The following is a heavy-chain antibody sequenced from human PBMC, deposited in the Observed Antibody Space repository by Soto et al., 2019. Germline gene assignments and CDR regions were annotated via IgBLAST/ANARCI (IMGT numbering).Heavy chain of an antibody. V-gene: IGHV3-23*01. J-gene: IGHJ4*02. CDR1: GFTFSSYA. Sequence: ESGGGLVQPGGSLRLSCAASGFTFSSYAMSWVRQAPGKGLDWVSNISGSGGSTYYADSVKGRFTISRDNSKNTLHLQMNSLRVEDTAVYYCAKRGRGAVAFDYWGQGTLVTVSS. CDR2: ISGSGGST. CDR3: AKRGRGAVAFDY. D-gene: IGHD6-19*01.